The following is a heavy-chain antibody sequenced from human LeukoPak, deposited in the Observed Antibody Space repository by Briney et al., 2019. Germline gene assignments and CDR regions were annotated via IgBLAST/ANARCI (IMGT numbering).Heavy chain of an antibody. CDR3: ATCYYDSSGYHLDY. Sequence: ASVKVSCKVSGYTLTELSMHWVRQAPGKGLEWMGGFDPEDGETIYAQKFQGRVTMTEDTSTDTAYMELSSLRSEDTAVYYCATCYYDSSGYHLDYWGQGTLVTVSS. CDR1: GYTLTELS. J-gene: IGHJ4*02. CDR2: FDPEDGET. D-gene: IGHD3-22*01. V-gene: IGHV1-24*01.